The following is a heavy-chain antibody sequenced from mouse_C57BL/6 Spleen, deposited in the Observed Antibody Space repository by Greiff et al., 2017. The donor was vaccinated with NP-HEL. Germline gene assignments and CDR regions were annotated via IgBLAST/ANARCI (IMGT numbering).Heavy chain of an antibody. CDR2: IDPETGGT. Sequence: VKLMESGAELVRPGASVTLSCKASGYTFTDYEMHWVKQTPVHGLEWIGAIDPETGGTAYNQKFKGKAILTADKSSSTAYMELRSLTSEDSAVYYCTRYSSSDYWGQGTTLTVSS. V-gene: IGHV1-15*01. D-gene: IGHD1-1*01. CDR1: GYTFTDYE. CDR3: TRYSSSDY. J-gene: IGHJ2*01.